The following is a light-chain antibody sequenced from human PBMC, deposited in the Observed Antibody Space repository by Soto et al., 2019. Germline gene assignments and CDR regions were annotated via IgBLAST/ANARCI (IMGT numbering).Light chain of an antibody. Sequence: EIVLTQSPGTLSLSPGERATLSCRARQSVSSSYLAWYQQKPGQAPRLLIYGASSRATGILDRFSGSGSGTEFSLTISRLEPEDFVVDYCQQYGSSPRYTFGQGTRLEIK. V-gene: IGKV3-20*01. CDR1: QSVSSSY. CDR2: GAS. J-gene: IGKJ5*01. CDR3: QQYGSSPRYT.